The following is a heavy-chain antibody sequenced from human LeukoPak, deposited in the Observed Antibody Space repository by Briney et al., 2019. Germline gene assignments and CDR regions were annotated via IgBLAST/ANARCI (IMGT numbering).Heavy chain of an antibody. D-gene: IGHD6-19*01. J-gene: IGHJ4*02. CDR3: AKVTRYSSGWYYFDC. CDR2: ISGSGGST. CDR1: GFTFSSYP. V-gene: IGHV3-23*01. Sequence: GGSLRLSCAASGFTFSSYPMSWVRQAPGKGLEWVSAISGSGGSTYYADSVKGRFTISRDNSKNTLYLQMNSLRAEDTAVYYCAKVTRYSSGWYYFDCWGQGTLVTVSS.